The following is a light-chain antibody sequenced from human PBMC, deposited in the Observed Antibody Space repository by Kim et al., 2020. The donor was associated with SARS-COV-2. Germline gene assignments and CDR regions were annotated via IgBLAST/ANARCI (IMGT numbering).Light chain of an antibody. CDR1: QDINSF. J-gene: IGKJ5*01. Sequence: DIQMTQSPASLSASVGDRVTITCQASQDINSFINWYQQTPGKAPKLLMYDASNLETGVPSRFSGSGSGTHFTFTISSLQPEDIATYYCQQHDNLPITFGQGTRLEI. CDR2: DAS. CDR3: QQHDNLPIT. V-gene: IGKV1-33*01.